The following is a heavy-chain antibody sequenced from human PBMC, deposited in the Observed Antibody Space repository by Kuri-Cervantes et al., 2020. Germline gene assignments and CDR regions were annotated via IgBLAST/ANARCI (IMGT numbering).Heavy chain of an antibody. Sequence: GSLRLSCTVSGGSISSSSYYWGWLRQTPGKRLEWIAYIYYSGSTYYNPSLKSRVTMSVDTSKSQFSLKLSSVTAVDTAVYYCARFSGYASDWGQGTLVTVSS. J-gene: IGHJ4*02. CDR3: ARFSGYASD. CDR1: GGSISSSSYY. CDR2: IYYSGST. D-gene: IGHD5-12*01. V-gene: IGHV4-39*07.